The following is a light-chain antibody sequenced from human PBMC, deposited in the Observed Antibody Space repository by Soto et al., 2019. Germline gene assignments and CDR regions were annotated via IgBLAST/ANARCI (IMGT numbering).Light chain of an antibody. V-gene: IGKV3-11*01. CDR3: QQRSNWPPIT. J-gene: IGKJ5*01. CDR1: ENVRTF. CDR2: GAS. Sequence: EVVLTQSPATLSLSPGERATLSCRASENVRTFVDWYQQKPGQAPRLLIYGASNRATGIPARFSGSGSGTEFTLTISSLQSEDFAVYYCQQRSNWPPITFGQGTRLEIK.